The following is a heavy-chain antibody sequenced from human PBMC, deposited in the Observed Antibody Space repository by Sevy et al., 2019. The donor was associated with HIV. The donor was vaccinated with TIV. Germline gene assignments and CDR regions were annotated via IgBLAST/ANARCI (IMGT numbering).Heavy chain of an antibody. V-gene: IGHV3-9*01. CDR3: AKDTSRVVAVTGYFDY. J-gene: IGHJ4*02. D-gene: IGHD6-19*01. CDR1: GFTFEDSA. Sequence: GGSLRLSCAASGFTFEDSAMHWVRQAPGKGLEWVSGISWNSATRGYADSVKGRFTISRDNAKNSLYLQMNSLRTEDTALYYCAKDTSRVVAVTGYFDYWGQGTLVTVSS. CDR2: ISWNSATR.